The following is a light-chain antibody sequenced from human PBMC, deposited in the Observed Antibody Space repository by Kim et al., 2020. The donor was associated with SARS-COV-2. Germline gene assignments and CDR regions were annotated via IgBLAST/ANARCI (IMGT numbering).Light chain of an antibody. J-gene: IGKJ2*01. CDR1: QSVSSNY. V-gene: IGKV3-20*01. CDR2: GVF. Sequence: EIVLTQSPGTLSLSPGERATLSCRASQSVSSNYLAWYQHKPGQAPRLLIYGVFNRATGIPDRFSGSGSGTDFTLTISRLEPEDFAVYYCQQHGSSPPYTFGQGTKLEIK. CDR3: QQHGSSPPYT.